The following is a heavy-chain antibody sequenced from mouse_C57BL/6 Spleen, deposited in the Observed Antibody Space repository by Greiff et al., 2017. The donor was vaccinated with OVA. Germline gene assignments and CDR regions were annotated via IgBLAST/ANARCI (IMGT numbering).Heavy chain of an antibody. CDR3: ARPYYSNYYFAY. V-gene: IGHV1-19*01. J-gene: IGHJ3*01. CDR2: INPYNGGT. Sequence: VQLQQSGPVLVKPGASVKMSCKASGYTFTDYYMNWVKQSHGKSLEWIGVINPYNGGTSYNQKFKGKATLTVDKSSSTAYMELNSLTSEDSAVYYCARPYYSNYYFAYWGQGTLVTVSA. CDR1: GYTFTDYY. D-gene: IGHD2-5*01.